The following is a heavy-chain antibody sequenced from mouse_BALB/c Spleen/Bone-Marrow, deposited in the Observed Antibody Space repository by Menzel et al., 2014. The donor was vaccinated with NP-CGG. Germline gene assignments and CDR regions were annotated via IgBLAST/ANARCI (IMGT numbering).Heavy chain of an antibody. D-gene: IGHD2-2*01. CDR3: ARYNAYDWYFDV. J-gene: IGHJ1*01. CDR2: INPSNGRS. Sequence: QVQLQQSGAELVKPGASVKLSCKASGYTFTSYWMHWVKQRPGQGLEWIGEINPSNGRSNYSEKFKSKATLTVDKSSGTTYMQLSSLTSEDSAVYSCARYNAYDWYFDVWGAGTTVTVYS. V-gene: IGHV1S81*02. CDR1: GYTFTSYW.